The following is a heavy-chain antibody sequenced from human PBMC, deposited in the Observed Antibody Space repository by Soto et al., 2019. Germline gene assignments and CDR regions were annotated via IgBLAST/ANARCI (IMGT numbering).Heavy chain of an antibody. V-gene: IGHV1-69*01. CDR2: IIPIFGTA. CDR3: ARDRKAVAGTSEFDY. J-gene: IGHJ4*02. CDR1: GGTFSSYA. D-gene: IGHD6-19*01. Sequence: QVQLVQSGAEVKKPGSSVKVSCKASGGTFSSYAISWVRQAPGQGLEWMGGIIPIFGTANYAQNFQGRVTINEDESTSTAYRELSSLRSEDTAVYYCARDRKAVAGTSEFDYWGQGTLVTVSS.